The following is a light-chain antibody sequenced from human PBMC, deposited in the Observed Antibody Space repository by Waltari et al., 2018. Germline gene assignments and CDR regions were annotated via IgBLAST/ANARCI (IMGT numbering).Light chain of an antibody. Sequence: EIVMTQSPATLSVSPGESATLSCRASQSIDRNLAWYQQKPGQSPRLVIYGASTRATDIPARFSGSGSGTEFPLTISSLQPEDFAVYHCQHYNHWPPWTFGQGTKVEIK. J-gene: IGKJ1*01. CDR1: QSIDRN. CDR2: GAS. CDR3: QHYNHWPPWT. V-gene: IGKV3-15*01.